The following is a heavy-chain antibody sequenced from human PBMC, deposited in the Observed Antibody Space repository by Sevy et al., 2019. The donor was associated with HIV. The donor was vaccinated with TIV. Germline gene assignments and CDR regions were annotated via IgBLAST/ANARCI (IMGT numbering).Heavy chain of an antibody. D-gene: IGHD4-17*01. Sequence: SETLSLTCTVSGGSVSGVIYYWTWIRQPPGKGLEWIGYASYRGFTNYNPSLKSRVTISVDTSKNQFSLKLTSVSAADTAVYYCARGGNDNGGMYFYFWGQGTLVTVSS. V-gene: IGHV4-61*01. CDR3: ARGGNDNGGMYFYF. CDR1: GGSVSGVIYY. J-gene: IGHJ4*02. CDR2: ASYRGFT.